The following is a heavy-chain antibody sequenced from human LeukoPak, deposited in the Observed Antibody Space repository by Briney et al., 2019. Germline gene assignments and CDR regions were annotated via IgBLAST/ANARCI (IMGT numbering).Heavy chain of an antibody. V-gene: IGHV1-2*02. CDR1: GYTFTGSY. CDR2: INPNSGGT. J-gene: IGHJ4*02. D-gene: IGHD1-26*01. Sequence: ASLKVSCKASGYTFTGSYIHWVRQAPGQGLEWMGWINPNSGGTNYAQKFQGRVTMTRDTSISTAYMELSRLRSDDTAVYYCARGPIVGATYRPIDYWGQGTLVTVSS. CDR3: ARGPIVGATYRPIDY.